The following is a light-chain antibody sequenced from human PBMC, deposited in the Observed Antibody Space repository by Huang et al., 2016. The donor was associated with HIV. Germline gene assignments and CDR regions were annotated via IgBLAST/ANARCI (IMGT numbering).Light chain of an antibody. CDR3: QQYNNWPPYT. J-gene: IGKJ2*01. V-gene: IGKV3-15*01. CDR1: QSVSSN. CDR2: GAF. Sequence: EIVMTQSPVTLSVSPGERATLSCRASQSVSSNLAWYQQKPGQAPRLLIYGAFTRATGIPARFSGSGSGTECTLTISSLQSEDFAVYYCQQYNNWPPYTFGQGTKLEIK.